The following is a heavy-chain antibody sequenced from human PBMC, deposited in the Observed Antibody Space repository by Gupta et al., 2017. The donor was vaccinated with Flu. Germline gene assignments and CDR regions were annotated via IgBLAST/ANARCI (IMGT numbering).Heavy chain of an antibody. CDR1: GFTFSSYG. CDR3: ARDMNTTNDY. J-gene: IGHJ4*01. CDR2: IWYDGRKK. Sequence: QVQLLYSGGGVVQPGRSLRLSCAASGFTFSSYGMHGVRQAPGKGLEWVTVIWYDGRKKDEANSVKGGFKISRDNAENTLYMQVKRLRSEDTAVYDGARDMNTTNDYGCHVPMVTVFS. D-gene: IGHD1-1*01. V-gene: IGHV3-33*01.